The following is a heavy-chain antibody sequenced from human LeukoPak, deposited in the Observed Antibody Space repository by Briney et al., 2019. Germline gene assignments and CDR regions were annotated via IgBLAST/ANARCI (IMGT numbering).Heavy chain of an antibody. Sequence: KPGRSLRLSCAASGFTFSSYGMHWVRQAPGKGLEWVAVISYDGINKYYADSVKGRFTISRDNSKNTLYLQMNSLRAEDTAVYYCAKDNSGSSTGGYYFDSWGQGTLVTVSS. J-gene: IGHJ4*02. CDR2: ISYDGINK. CDR3: AKDNSGSSTGGYYFDS. V-gene: IGHV3-30*18. D-gene: IGHD1-26*01. CDR1: GFTFSSYG.